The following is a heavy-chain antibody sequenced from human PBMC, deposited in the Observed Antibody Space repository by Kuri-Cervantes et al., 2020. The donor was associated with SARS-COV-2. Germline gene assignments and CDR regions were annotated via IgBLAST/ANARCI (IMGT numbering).Heavy chain of an antibody. V-gene: IGHV1-69*13. CDR1: GGTFSNCG. Sequence: SVKVSCKASGGTFSNCGTSWVRQAPGQGLEWMGGIIPSFGTTKYARKFQGRVTITADESTSTAYMELSSLRYEDTAVYYCTREGHSSGWDAEYFHHWGQGTLVTVSS. J-gene: IGHJ1*01. CDR2: IIPSFGTT. D-gene: IGHD6-19*01. CDR3: TREGHSSGWDAEYFHH.